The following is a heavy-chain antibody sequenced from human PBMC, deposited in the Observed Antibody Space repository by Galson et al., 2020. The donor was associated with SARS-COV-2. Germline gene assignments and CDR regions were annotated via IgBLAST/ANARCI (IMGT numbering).Heavy chain of an antibody. CDR3: ARGHRYNWKGNWFDP. D-gene: IGHD1-20*01. Sequence: GESLKISCKASGYTFTGYYMHWVRQAPGQGLEWMGWINPNSGGTNYAQKFQGWVTMTRDTSISTAYMELSRLRSDDTAVYYCARGHRYNWKGNWFDPWGQGTLVTVSS. V-gene: IGHV1-2*04. CDR2: INPNSGGT. CDR1: GYTFTGYY. J-gene: IGHJ5*02.